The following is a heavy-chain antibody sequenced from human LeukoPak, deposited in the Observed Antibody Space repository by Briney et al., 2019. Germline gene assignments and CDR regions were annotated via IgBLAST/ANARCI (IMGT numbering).Heavy chain of an antibody. CDR3: ARGPGYYYGSGTPGFVDY. CDR1: GYTFTSYD. D-gene: IGHD3-10*01. Sequence: ASVKVSCKASGYTFTSYDINWVRQANGQGLEWMGWMNPDSGNTGYAQKFQGRVTITRNTSISTAYMELSSLRSEDTAVYYCARGPGYYYGSGTPGFVDYWGQGTLVTVSS. V-gene: IGHV1-8*03. J-gene: IGHJ4*02. CDR2: MNPDSGNT.